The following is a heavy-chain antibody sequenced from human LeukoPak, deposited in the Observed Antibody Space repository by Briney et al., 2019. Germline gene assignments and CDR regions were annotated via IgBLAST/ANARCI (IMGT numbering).Heavy chain of an antibody. CDR1: GGTFSSYA. CDR3: ASDTGYSSGWYFNY. CDR2: IIPIFGTA. J-gene: IGHJ4*02. D-gene: IGHD6-19*01. Sequence: SVKVSCKASGGTFSSYAISWVRQAPGQGLEWMGGIIPIFGTANYAQKFQGRVTITADESTSTAYMELSSLRSEDTAVYYCASDTGYSSGWYFNYWGQGTLVTVSS. V-gene: IGHV1-69*01.